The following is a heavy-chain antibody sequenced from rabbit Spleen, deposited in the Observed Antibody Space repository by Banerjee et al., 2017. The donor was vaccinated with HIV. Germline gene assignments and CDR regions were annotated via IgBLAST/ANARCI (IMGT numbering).Heavy chain of an antibody. CDR3: ARDTGSSFSSYGMDL. Sequence: QSLEESGGDLVKPGGTLTLTCTASGFSFSSSDYMCWVRQAPGKGLEWISCIAGGSSAFTYSATWAKGRFTISKPSSTTVTLQMTSLTVADTATYFCARDTGSSFSSYGMDLWGPGTLVTV. V-gene: IGHV1S40*01. J-gene: IGHJ6*01. D-gene: IGHD8-1*01. CDR1: GFSFSSSDY. CDR2: IAGGSSAFT.